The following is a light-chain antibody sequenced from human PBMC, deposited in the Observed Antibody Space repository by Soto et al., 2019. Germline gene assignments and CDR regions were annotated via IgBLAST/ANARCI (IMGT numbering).Light chain of an antibody. CDR2: DVS. CDR1: HDITNY. J-gene: IGKJ5*01. V-gene: IGKV1-33*01. CDR3: QQYDDLPIT. Sequence: SVSVGARVTIPCQASHDITNYLNWYQQKPGKAPKLLIYDVSKLETGVPSRFSGSGSGTDFTFTISSLQPEDIATYFCQQYDDLPITFGQGTRWRL.